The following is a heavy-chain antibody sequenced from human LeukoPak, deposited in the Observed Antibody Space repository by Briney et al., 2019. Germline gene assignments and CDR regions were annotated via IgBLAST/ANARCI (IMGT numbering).Heavy chain of an antibody. V-gene: IGHV3-23*01. Sequence: PGGSLRLSCAASGFTFSSYAMSWVRQAPGKGLEWVSVISGSGGSTYYADSVKGRFTISRDNSKNTLYLQMNSLRAEDTAVYYCARGFNRGFDPWGQGTLVTVSS. CDR1: GFTFSSYA. CDR2: ISGSGGST. CDR3: ARGFNRGFDP. D-gene: IGHD1-14*01. J-gene: IGHJ5*02.